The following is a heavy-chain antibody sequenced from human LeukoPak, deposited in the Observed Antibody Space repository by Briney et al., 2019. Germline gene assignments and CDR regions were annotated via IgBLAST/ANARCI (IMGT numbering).Heavy chain of an antibody. J-gene: IGHJ4*02. CDR3: ARERVTRGDCSSTSCYAYYFDY. V-gene: IGHV3-74*01. D-gene: IGHD2-2*01. Sequence: PGGSLRLSCAASGFTFSSYEMNWVRQAPGKGLVWVSRINSDGSSTSYAESVKGRFTISRDNAKNTLYLQMNSLRAEDTAVYHCARERVTRGDCSSTSCYAYYFDYWGQGTLVTVSS. CDR1: GFTFSSYE. CDR2: INSDGSST.